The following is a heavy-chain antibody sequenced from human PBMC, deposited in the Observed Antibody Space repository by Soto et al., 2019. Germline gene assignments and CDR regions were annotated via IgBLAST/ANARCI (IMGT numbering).Heavy chain of an antibody. CDR1: GAALNSGNYY. Sequence: PSETLSLTCSVSGAALNSGNYYWSWIRQVPGKGLEWIGPIYVTGAVDYNPSLRDRITISQDTSERQFSLNLRLVTAADTAVYYCARLRIATNNYKCFDPWGQGTLVTVSS. CDR3: ARLRIATNNYKCFDP. D-gene: IGHD2-21*01. V-gene: IGHV4-31*03. CDR2: IYVTGAV. J-gene: IGHJ5*02.